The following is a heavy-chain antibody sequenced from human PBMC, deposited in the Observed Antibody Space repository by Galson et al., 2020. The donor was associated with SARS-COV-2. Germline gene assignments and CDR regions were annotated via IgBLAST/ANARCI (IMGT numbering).Heavy chain of an antibody. V-gene: IGHV1-8*01. J-gene: IGHJ4*02. CDR3: ATRRGSGWAVEY. Sequence: ASVKVSCKASGYTFTSYDINWVRQATGQGLEWMGWMNPNSGNTGYAQKFQGRVTMTRNTSISIAYMELSSLRSEDTAVYYCATRRGSGWAVEYWGQGTLLTVSS. D-gene: IGHD6-19*01. CDR2: MNPNSGNT. CDR1: GYTFTSYD.